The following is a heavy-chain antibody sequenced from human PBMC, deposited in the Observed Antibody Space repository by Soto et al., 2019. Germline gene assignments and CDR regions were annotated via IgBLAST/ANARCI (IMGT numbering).Heavy chain of an antibody. CDR1: GFTFSSYW. CDR3: ARERLLWLGEVSVDYYYGMDV. CDR2: INSDGSST. D-gene: IGHD3-10*01. V-gene: IGHV3-74*01. J-gene: IGHJ6*02. Sequence: EVQLVESGGGLVQPGGSLRLSCAASGFTFSSYWMHWVRQAPGKGLVWVSRINSDGSSTSYADSVKGRFTISRDNAKNTLYLQMNSLRAEDTAVYYWARERLLWLGEVSVDYYYGMDVWGQGTTVTVS.